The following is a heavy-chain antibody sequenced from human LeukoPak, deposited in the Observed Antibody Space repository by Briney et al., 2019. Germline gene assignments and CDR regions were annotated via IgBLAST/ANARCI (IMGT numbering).Heavy chain of an antibody. J-gene: IGHJ6*02. CDR3: ARGDLDV. CDR1: GGSFSDYY. Sequence: SETLSLTCAVYGGSFSDYYWSWIRQPPGKGLEWIGVINHSGSTNYNPSLKSRVTVSVDTSKNHFSLRLSSVTAADTAVYYCARGDLDVWGQGTTVTVSS. CDR2: INHSGST. V-gene: IGHV4-34*01.